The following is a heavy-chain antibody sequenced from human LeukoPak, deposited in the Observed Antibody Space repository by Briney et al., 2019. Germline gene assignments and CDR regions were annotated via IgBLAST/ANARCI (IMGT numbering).Heavy chain of an antibody. CDR2: IKPDGTEK. CDR1: GFTFSKSW. V-gene: IGHV3-7*01. J-gene: IGHJ4*02. D-gene: IGHD1-26*01. Sequence: GGSLRLSCAASGFTFSKSWMSWARQAPGKGLECVANIKPDGTEKYYVDSVKGRFTISRDNAKNSLYLQMNSLRAEDTAVYYCASGNYFDYWGQGTLVTVSS. CDR3: ASGNYFDY.